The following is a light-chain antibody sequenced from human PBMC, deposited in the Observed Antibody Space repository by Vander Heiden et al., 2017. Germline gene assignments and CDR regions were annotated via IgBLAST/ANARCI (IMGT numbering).Light chain of an antibody. V-gene: IGKV1-6*01. CDR3: LQDHTFPWT. J-gene: IGKJ1*01. Sequence: QMTQSPSSLSASVGDRVTITCRASQDIGNDLGWYQQKPGRAPAILISAASTLQPGVPSRFSGSRSVTEFTLTISSLQPEDFATYYCLQDHTFPWTWGQGTKVEI. CDR1: QDIGND. CDR2: AAS.